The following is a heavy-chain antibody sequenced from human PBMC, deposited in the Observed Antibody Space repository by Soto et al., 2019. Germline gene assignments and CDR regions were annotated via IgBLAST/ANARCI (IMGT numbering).Heavy chain of an antibody. CDR2: IIPIFGTA. J-gene: IGHJ4*02. CDR1: GGTFSSYA. Sequence: ASVKVSCKASGGTFSSYAISWVRQAPGQGLEWMGGIIPIFGTANYAQKFQGRVTITADKSTSTAYMELSSLRSEDTAVYYCARGIAVAGKLDYWGQGTLVTVSS. V-gene: IGHV1-69*06. D-gene: IGHD6-19*01. CDR3: ARGIAVAGKLDY.